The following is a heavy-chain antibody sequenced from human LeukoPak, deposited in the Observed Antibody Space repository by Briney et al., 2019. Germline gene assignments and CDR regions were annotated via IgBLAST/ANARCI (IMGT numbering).Heavy chain of an antibody. CDR3: AREDIVVVPAAIVGYYGMDV. CDR1: GFTFNSYG. D-gene: IGHD2-2*02. V-gene: IGHV3-33*01. Sequence: PGGSLRLSCAASGFTFNSYGMHWVPQAPGKGLEWVAVIWYDGSNKYYADSVKGRFTISRDNSKNTLYLQMNSLRAEDTAVYYCAREDIVVVPAAIVGYYGMDVWGQGTTVTVSS. J-gene: IGHJ6*02. CDR2: IWYDGSNK.